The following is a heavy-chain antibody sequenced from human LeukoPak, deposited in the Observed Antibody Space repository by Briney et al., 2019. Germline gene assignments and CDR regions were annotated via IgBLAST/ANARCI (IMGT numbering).Heavy chain of an antibody. CDR3: ARDRERPRAYYFDY. CDR1: GFTVSSNY. D-gene: IGHD1-1*01. Sequence: PGGSLRLSCAASGFTVSSNYMSWVRQAPGKGLEWVSVIYSGGDTYYADSVKGRFTISRDNSKNTLYLQMNSLRAEDTAVYYCARDRERPRAYYFDYWGQGTLVTVSS. V-gene: IGHV3-53*01. J-gene: IGHJ4*02. CDR2: IYSGGDT.